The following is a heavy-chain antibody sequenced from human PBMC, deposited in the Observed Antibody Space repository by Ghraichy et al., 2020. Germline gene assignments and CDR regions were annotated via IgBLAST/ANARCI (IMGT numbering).Heavy chain of an antibody. CDR3: ARGGRGAQYYFDY. Sequence: SVKVSCKASGGTFSNYAISWGRQAPGQGLEWMGGIIPIFGTANYGQKFQDRVTITADESTSTAYMELSSLKSEDTAMYYCARGGRGAQYYFDYWGQGTLVTVSS. V-gene: IGHV1-69*13. CDR2: IIPIFGTA. J-gene: IGHJ4*02. CDR1: GGTFSNYA.